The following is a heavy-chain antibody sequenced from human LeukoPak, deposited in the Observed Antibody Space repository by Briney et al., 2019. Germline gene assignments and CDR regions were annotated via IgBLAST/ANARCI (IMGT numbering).Heavy chain of an antibody. CDR2: INPNSGDT. CDR1: GYTFTSYY. Sequence: ASVKVSCKASGYTFTSYYMHWVRQAPGQGLEWMGWINPNSGDTNYAQKFQGRVTMTRDTSISTAYMELSRLRSGDTAVYYCARVRYRLAETYIDYWGQGTLVTVSS. CDR3: ARVRYRLAETYIDY. V-gene: IGHV1-2*02. D-gene: IGHD3-16*01. J-gene: IGHJ4*02.